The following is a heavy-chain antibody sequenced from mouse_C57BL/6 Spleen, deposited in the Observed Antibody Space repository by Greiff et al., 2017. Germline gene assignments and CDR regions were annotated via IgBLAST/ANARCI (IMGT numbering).Heavy chain of an antibody. V-gene: IGHV1-18*01. CDR1: GYTFTDYN. D-gene: IGHD1-1*01. Sequence: VQLQQSGPELVKPGASVKIPCKASGYTFTDYNMDWVKQSHGKSLEWIGDINPNNGGTIYNQKFKGKATLTVDKSSSTAYMELRSLTSEDTAVYYCARDGPHYYGSSYDWFAYWGQGTLVTVSA. CDR2: INPNNGGT. J-gene: IGHJ3*01. CDR3: ARDGPHYYGSSYDWFAY.